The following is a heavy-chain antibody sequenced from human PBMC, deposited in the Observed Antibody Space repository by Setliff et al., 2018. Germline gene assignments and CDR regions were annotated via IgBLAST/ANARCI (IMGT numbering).Heavy chain of an antibody. Sequence: SETLSLTCTVSGGSMITNDYFWGWIRRPPGTGLEWIGSIYYSGDTYYNPPLKSRATVSVDTSTSQFSLGLTSVTAADSAVYFCARYPRRGNGWYPYYVDVWGKGATVTVSS. D-gene: IGHD6-19*01. J-gene: IGHJ6*03. V-gene: IGHV4-39*07. CDR3: ARYPRRGNGWYPYYVDV. CDR2: IYYSGDT. CDR1: GGSMITNDYF.